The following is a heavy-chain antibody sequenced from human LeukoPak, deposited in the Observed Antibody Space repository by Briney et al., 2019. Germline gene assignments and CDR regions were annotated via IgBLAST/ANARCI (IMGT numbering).Heavy chain of an antibody. CDR2: IRTKANNYAA. Sequence: GGSLRLSCAASGFTFSGSTVHWVHQASGKGLDWVGHIRTKANNYAAAYAASVKGRFTISRDDSKNTAYLQMNSLKIEDTAVYYCSRHEALPGDYWGQGTLVTVSS. V-gene: IGHV3-73*01. J-gene: IGHJ4*02. CDR1: GFTFSGST. D-gene: IGHD2-21*02. CDR3: SRHEALPGDY.